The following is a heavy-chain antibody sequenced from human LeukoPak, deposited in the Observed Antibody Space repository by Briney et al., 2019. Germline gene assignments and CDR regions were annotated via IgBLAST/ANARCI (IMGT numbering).Heavy chain of an antibody. J-gene: IGHJ4*02. CDR3: ATSTVAKYDY. D-gene: IGHD4-11*01. CDR1: GFTFRSYW. V-gene: IGHV3-23*01. Sequence: GGSLRLSCAASGFTFRSYWMHWVRQPSGKGLEWVSAISGSGDSTFNADSVKGRFTISRDNSKNTLYLQMNSLRAEDTALYYCATSTVAKYDYWGQGTLVAVSS. CDR2: ISGSGDST.